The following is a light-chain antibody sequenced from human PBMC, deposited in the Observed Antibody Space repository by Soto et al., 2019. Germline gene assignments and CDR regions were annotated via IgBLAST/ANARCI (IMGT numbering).Light chain of an antibody. V-gene: IGLV2-11*01. J-gene: IGLJ2*01. CDR2: DVS. CDR1: SSDVGGYNY. CDR3: SAYGGGLYVV. Sequence: QSVLTQPRSVSGSPGHYVTISCTGTSSDVGGYNYVSWHQQHPGKAPKLMIYDVSKRPSGVPDRFSGSKAGNTAALTISGLKSEDEAGYYFSAYGGGLYVVCGGGTKLTVL.